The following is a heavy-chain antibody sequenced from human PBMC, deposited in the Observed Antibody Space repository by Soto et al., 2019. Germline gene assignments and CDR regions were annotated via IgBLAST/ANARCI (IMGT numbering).Heavy chain of an antibody. D-gene: IGHD6-13*01. Sequence: PGGSLRLSCAASGFTFSSYWMHWVRQAPGNGLVWVSRISTDGSSITYADSVKGRFTISRDNAKNTLSLQMNSLRAEDTAVYYCASGSTSQSGLLAPWGQGTLVTVSS. CDR1: GFTFSSYW. V-gene: IGHV3-74*01. J-gene: IGHJ5*02. CDR3: ASGSTSQSGLLAP. CDR2: ISTDGSSI.